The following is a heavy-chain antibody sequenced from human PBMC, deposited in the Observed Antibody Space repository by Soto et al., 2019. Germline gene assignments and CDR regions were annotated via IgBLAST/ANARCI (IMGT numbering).Heavy chain of an antibody. V-gene: IGHV3-7*01. CDR1: GFTFSSYW. CDR3: ANLYSSSSYYYYYYMDV. Sequence: EVQLVESGGGLVQPGGSLRLSCAASGFTFSSYWMSWVRQAPGKGLEWVANIKQDGSEKYYVDSVKGRFTISRDNAKNSLYLQLISLRAEDTAVYYCANLYSSSSYYYYYYMDVWGKGTTVTVSS. CDR2: IKQDGSEK. D-gene: IGHD6-6*01. J-gene: IGHJ6*03.